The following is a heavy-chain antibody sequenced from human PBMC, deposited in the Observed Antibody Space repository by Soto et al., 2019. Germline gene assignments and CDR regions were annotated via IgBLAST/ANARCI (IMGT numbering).Heavy chain of an antibody. CDR1: GYTFTSYG. D-gene: IGHD5-12*01. CDR2: ISAYNGNT. J-gene: IGHJ4*02. V-gene: IGHV1-18*01. CDR3: ARDHNIVATITFGY. Sequence: GASVKVSCKASGYTFTSYGISWVRQASGQGLEWMGWISAYNGNTNYAQKFQGRVTMTTNTSISTAYMELSSLRSEDTAVYYCARDHNIVATITFGYWGQGTLVTVSS.